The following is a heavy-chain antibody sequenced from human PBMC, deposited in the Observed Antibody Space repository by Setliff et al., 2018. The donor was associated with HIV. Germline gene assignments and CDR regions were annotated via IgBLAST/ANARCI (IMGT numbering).Heavy chain of an antibody. Sequence: ASVKVSCKASGYNFTSYAIHRVRQAPGQRLEWMGWINTGNGNTKYSQRFQGRVTITRDTSASTAYMELSSLRSEDTAVYYCARDAFDYTAYYYSYMDVWGKGTTVTVSS. V-gene: IGHV1-3*04. J-gene: IGHJ6*03. CDR3: ARDAFDYTAYYYSYMDV. D-gene: IGHD4-4*01. CDR2: INTGNGNT. CDR1: GYNFTSYA.